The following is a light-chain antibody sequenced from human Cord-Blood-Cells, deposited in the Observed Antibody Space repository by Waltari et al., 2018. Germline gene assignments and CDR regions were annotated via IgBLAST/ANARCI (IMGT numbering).Light chain of an antibody. J-gene: IGLJ1*01. Sequence: QSALTQPRSVSGSPGQSVTIPCTGTSSDAGGYNYVSWYQQHPAKSPKLMIYDVSKRPSGVPDRFSGSKSGNTASLTISGLQAEDEADYYCCSYAGSYTLIFGTGTKVTVL. V-gene: IGLV2-11*01. CDR1: SSDAGGYNY. CDR2: DVS. CDR3: CSYAGSYTLI.